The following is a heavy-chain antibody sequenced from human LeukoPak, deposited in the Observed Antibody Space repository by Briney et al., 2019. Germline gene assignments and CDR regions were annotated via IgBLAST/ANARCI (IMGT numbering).Heavy chain of an antibody. CDR2: IYTRGST. Sequence: SETLSLTCTVSGDSISSYYMSWVRQPAGKGLEWVGRIYTRGSTNYNPSLKGRFTMSVDTSKNQFSLKLSSVTAADTAVYYCARDYYDTSGEGMDVWGQGTTVTVSS. CDR3: ARDYYDTSGEGMDV. V-gene: IGHV4-4*07. D-gene: IGHD3-22*01. CDR1: GDSISSYY. J-gene: IGHJ6*02.